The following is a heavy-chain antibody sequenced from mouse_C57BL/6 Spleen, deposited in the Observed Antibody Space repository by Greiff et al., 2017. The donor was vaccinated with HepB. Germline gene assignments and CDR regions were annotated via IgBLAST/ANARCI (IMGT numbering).Heavy chain of an antibody. Sequence: VQLQQPGAELVKPGASVKLSCKASGYTFTSYWMHWVKQRPGQGLEWIGMIHPNSGSTNYNEKFKSKATLTVDKSSSTAYMQLSSLTSEDSAVYYCARRKGFTEGAMDYWGQGTSVTVSS. J-gene: IGHJ4*01. CDR2: IHPNSGST. CDR1: GYTFTSYW. V-gene: IGHV1-64*01. CDR3: ARRKGFTEGAMDY.